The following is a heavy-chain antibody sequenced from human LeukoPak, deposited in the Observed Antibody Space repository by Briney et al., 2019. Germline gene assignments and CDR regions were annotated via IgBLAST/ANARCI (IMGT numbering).Heavy chain of an antibody. Sequence: ASVKVSCKVSGYTLTELSTHWVRQAPGKGLEWMGGFDPEDGETIYAQKFQGRVTMTEDTSTDTAYMELSSLRFEDTAVYYCATDATSYYYDTSGQIDAFDIWGQGTMVTVSS. CDR1: GYTLTELS. CDR2: FDPEDGET. J-gene: IGHJ3*02. CDR3: ATDATSYYYDTSGQIDAFDI. V-gene: IGHV1-24*01. D-gene: IGHD3-22*01.